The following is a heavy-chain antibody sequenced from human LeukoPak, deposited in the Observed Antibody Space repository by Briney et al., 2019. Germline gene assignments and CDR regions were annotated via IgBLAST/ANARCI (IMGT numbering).Heavy chain of an antibody. D-gene: IGHD2-2*01. CDR3: ASSIVVVPAALSTGGYYYYMDV. CDR2: IIPIFGTA. Sequence: SVKVSCKASGGTFSSYAISWVRQAPGQGLEWMGGIIPIFGTANYAQKFQGRVTITTDESTSTAYMELSSLRSEDTAVYYCASSIVVVPAALSTGGYYYYMDVWGKGTTVTVSS. V-gene: IGHV1-69*05. CDR1: GGTFSSYA. J-gene: IGHJ6*03.